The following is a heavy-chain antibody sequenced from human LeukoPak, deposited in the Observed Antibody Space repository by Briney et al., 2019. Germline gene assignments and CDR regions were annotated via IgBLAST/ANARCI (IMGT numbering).Heavy chain of an antibody. D-gene: IGHD3-16*01. J-gene: IGHJ4*02. V-gene: IGHV1-3*01. Sequence: GASVKVSCKASGYTFTSYDIHWVRQAPGQSLEWMGRINAGYGDTTYSGKFQGEVVITRDTPASTDYMELRSLRSEDTAVYYCARAQLGSHRPGDFWGQGTLVTVSS. CDR2: INAGYGDT. CDR3: ARAQLGSHRPGDF. CDR1: GYTFTSYD.